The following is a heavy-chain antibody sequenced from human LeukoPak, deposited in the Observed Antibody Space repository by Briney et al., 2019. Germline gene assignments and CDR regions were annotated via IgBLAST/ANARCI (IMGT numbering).Heavy chain of an antibody. CDR2: ISSSGSTI. Sequence: PGGSLRLSCAASGFTFSDYYMSWIRQAPGKGLEWVSYISSSGSTIYYADSVKGRFTISRDNAKNSLYLQMNSLRAEDTAVYYCARDLFPDIVVVPAAWWFDPWGQGTLVTVSS. D-gene: IGHD2-2*01. CDR3: ARDLFPDIVVVPAAWWFDP. J-gene: IGHJ5*02. CDR1: GFTFSDYY. V-gene: IGHV3-11*01.